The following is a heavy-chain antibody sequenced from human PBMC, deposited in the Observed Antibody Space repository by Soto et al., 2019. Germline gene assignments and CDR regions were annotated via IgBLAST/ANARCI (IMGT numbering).Heavy chain of an antibody. CDR2: ISAYNGNT. J-gene: IGHJ6*02. Sequence: ASVKVSCKASGYTFTSYGISWVRQAPGQGLEWMGWISAYNGNTNYAQKLQGRVTMTTDTSTSTAYMELRSLRSDDTAVYYCARDGSGCIAVAGDHYYYYGMDVWGQGTTVT. V-gene: IGHV1-18*04. CDR3: ARDGSGCIAVAGDHYYYYGMDV. D-gene: IGHD6-19*01. CDR1: GYTFTSYG.